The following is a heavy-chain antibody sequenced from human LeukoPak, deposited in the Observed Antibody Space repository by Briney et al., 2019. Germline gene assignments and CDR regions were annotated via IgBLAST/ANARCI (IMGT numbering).Heavy chain of an antibody. Sequence: PGGSLRLSCAASGFTFTSYWMHWVRHAPGKGLVWLSRINSDGTITSYADSLEGRFTISRDNAKNMVYLQMNSLRAEDTAVYYCARPGVGFDYWGQGALVTVSS. CDR3: ARPGVGFDY. CDR2: INSDGTIT. V-gene: IGHV3-74*01. J-gene: IGHJ4*02. CDR1: GFTFTSYW.